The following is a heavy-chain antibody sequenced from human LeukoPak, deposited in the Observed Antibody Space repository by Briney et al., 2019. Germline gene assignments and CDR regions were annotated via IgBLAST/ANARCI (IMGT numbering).Heavy chain of an antibody. CDR2: INLNNSDT. V-gene: IGHV1-2*02. D-gene: IGHD5/OR15-5a*01. J-gene: IGHJ3*02. CDR1: GYTFTDYY. Sequence: ASVKVSCKASGYTFTDYYMHWVRQAPGQGLEWMGWINLNNSDTNSAQNFQGRVIMTRDTSLSTAYMDLSRLGSDDTAVYYCARDLPSSVSRAFDNWGQGTMVTVSS. CDR3: ARDLPSSVSRAFDN.